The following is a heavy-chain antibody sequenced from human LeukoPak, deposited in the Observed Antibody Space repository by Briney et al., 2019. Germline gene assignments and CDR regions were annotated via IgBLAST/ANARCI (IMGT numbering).Heavy chain of an antibody. Sequence: GGSLRLSCAASGFTFSSYGMHWVRQAPGQGLEWVSYIRSDSSIIYYADSVQGRFTISRDNGKNSLYLQMNSLRAEDTAVYFCARVPAGKWDFDYWGQGTLVTVSS. V-gene: IGHV3-48*01. D-gene: IGHD1-26*01. CDR2: IRSDSSII. J-gene: IGHJ4*02. CDR1: GFTFSSYG. CDR3: ARVPAGKWDFDY.